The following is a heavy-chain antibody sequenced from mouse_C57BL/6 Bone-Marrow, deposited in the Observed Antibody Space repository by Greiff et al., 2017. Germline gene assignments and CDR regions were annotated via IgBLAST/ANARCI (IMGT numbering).Heavy chain of an antibody. J-gene: IGHJ4*01. CDR2: IDPENGDT. CDR1: GFNIKDDY. Sequence: EVQLQQSGAELVRPGASVKLSCTASGFNIKDDYMHWVKQRPEQGLAWIGWIDPENGDTEYASKFQGKATITADPSSNTAYLQLSSLTSEDTAVYYCTTATVVAGYYAMDYWGQGTSVTVSS. V-gene: IGHV14-4*01. D-gene: IGHD1-1*01. CDR3: TTATVVAGYYAMDY.